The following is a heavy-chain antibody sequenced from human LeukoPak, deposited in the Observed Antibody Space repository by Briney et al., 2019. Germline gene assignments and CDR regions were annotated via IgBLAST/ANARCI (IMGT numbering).Heavy chain of an antibody. CDR2: IYYSGST. J-gene: IGHJ4*02. CDR3: ARGDYCGGDCYLPDY. Sequence: SETLSLTCTVSGGSISSSSYYWGWIRQPPGKGLEWIGSIYYSGSTYYNPSLKSRVTISVDTSKNQFSLELSSVTAADTAVYYCARGDYCGGDCYLPDYWGQGTLVTVSS. D-gene: IGHD2-21*02. V-gene: IGHV4-39*01. CDR1: GGSISSSSYY.